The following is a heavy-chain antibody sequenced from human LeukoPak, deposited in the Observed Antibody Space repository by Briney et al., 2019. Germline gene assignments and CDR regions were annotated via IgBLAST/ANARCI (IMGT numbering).Heavy chain of an antibody. V-gene: IGHV3-48*03. CDR2: ISGSGSTI. D-gene: IGHD3-16*01. CDR1: GFTFSSYE. CDR3: ARGDAGYYYGMDV. J-gene: IGHJ6*02. Sequence: GGPLRLSCAASGFTFSSYEMIWVRQAPGKGLEWVSYISGSGSTIYYADSVKGRFTISRDNAKNSLNLQMNSLRAEDTAVYYCARGDAGYYYGMDVWGQGTTVTVSS.